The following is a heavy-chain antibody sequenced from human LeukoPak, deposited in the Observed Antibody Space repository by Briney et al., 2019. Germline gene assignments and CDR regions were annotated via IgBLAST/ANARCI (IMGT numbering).Heavy chain of an antibody. D-gene: IGHD3-22*01. CDR3: ARVDYYDSRQFDP. CDR2: INHSGST. V-gene: IGHV4-34*01. CDR1: GGSFSGYY. Sequence: SSETLSLTCAVYGGSFSGYYWSWIRQPPGKGLEWIGEINHSGSTNYNPSLKSRVTISVDTSKNQFSLKLSSVTAADTAVYYCARVDYYDSRQFDPWGQGTLVTVSS. J-gene: IGHJ5*02.